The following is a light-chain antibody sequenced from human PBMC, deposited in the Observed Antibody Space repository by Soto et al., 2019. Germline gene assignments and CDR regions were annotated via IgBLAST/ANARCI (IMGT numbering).Light chain of an antibody. CDR1: SSDVGAYNY. V-gene: IGLV2-8*01. CDR3: SSYAGGNNIMV. J-gene: IGLJ2*01. CDR2: AVN. Sequence: QPVLTQPPSASGSPGQSVTISCTGTSSDVGAYNYVSWYQQEPGKAPKLMIYAVNKRPSGVPDRFSGSKSGNTASLTVSGLRAADEADYFCSSYAGGNNIMVFGGGTKLTVL.